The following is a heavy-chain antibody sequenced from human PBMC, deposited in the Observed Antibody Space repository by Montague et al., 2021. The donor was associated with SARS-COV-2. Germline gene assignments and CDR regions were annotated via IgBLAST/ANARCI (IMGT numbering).Heavy chain of an antibody. V-gene: IGHV4-34*01. Sequence: SETLSLTCAVYGGSFSGYYWSWIRQLPGKGMEGMGEINHSGSTNYNQSLNSRVTISVDTSTNQFSLKLSSVTAAATAVYYCARAGVAAGTSAKTYYYYYGMDDWGQGTTVTVSS. CDR2: INHSGST. J-gene: IGHJ6*02. CDR3: ARAGVAAGTSAKTYYYYYGMDD. D-gene: IGHD6-13*01. CDR1: GGSFSGYY.